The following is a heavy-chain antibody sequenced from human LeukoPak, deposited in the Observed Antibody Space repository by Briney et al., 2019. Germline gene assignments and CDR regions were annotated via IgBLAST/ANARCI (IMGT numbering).Heavy chain of an antibody. CDR3: AREVTTVTFYYYYGMDV. CDR2: MNPNSGNT. CDR1: GYTFTSYD. D-gene: IGHD4-17*01. J-gene: IGHJ6*02. Sequence: ASVKVSCKASGYTFTSYDINWVRQATGQGLEWMGWMNPNSGNTGYAQKFQGRVTMTRNTSISTAYMELSSLRSEDTAVYYCAREVTTVTFYYYYGMDVWGQGTTVTVSS. V-gene: IGHV1-8*01.